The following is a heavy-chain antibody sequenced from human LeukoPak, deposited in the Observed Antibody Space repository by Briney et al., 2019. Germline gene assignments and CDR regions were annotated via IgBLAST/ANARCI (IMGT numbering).Heavy chain of an antibody. CDR1: GYTFINYQ. V-gene: IGHV1-18*01. CDR3: ARDNSGLEY. J-gene: IGHJ4*02. CDR2: ISGNTGNT. Sequence: ASVKVSCQASGYTFINYQISWVRQAPGQGLEWMGWISGNTGNTNYAQKLQGRVTMTTDTSTSTAYMELRSLRSDDTAVYYCARDNSGLEYWGQGTLVTVSS.